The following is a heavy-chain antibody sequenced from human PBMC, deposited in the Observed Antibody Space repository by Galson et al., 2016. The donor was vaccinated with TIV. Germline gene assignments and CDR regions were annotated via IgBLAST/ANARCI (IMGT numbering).Heavy chain of an antibody. J-gene: IGHJ4*02. CDR3: ARGFSSYYSDY. Sequence: SLRLSCAASGFTFGSYGMHWVRHGPGKGLEWLAFVSFDRSDKTYADSVKGRFTISRDNFRNTLYLQMSSLRTEDTAVYYCARGFSSYYSDYWGQGTLVTVSS. CDR1: GFTFGSYG. D-gene: IGHD6-13*01. CDR2: VSFDRSDK. V-gene: IGHV3-30*03.